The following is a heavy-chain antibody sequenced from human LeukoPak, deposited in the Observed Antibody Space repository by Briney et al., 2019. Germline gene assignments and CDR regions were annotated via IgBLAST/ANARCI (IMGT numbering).Heavy chain of an antibody. Sequence: ASVKVSCKASGYTFTSYDINWVRQATGQGLEWMGWMNPNSGNTGYAQKFQGRVTITRNTSIRTAYMEMSSLRSEDTAVYYCARRKKNGWFDPWGQGTLVTVSS. CDR2: MNPNSGNT. CDR3: ARRKKNGWFDP. CDR1: GYTFTSYD. V-gene: IGHV1-8*01. D-gene: IGHD2-8*01. J-gene: IGHJ5*02.